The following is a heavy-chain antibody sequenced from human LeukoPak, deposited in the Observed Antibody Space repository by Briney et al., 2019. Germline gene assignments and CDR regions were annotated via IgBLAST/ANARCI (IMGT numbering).Heavy chain of an antibody. CDR3: ARYVGQYYFDY. V-gene: IGHV4-59*08. Sequence: SETLSLTCTVSGGSISSYYWSWIRQPPGKGLEWIGYIYYSGSTNYNPSLKSRVTISVDTSKNRLSLKLSSVTAADTAVYYCARYVGQYYFDYWGQGTLVTVSS. D-gene: IGHD1-26*01. CDR1: GGSISSYY. CDR2: IYYSGST. J-gene: IGHJ4*02.